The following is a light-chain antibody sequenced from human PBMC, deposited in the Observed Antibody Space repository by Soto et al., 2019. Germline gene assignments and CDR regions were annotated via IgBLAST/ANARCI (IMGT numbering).Light chain of an antibody. CDR1: HSIYKW. V-gene: IGKV1-12*01. CDR2: AAS. J-gene: IGKJ4*01. Sequence: DIQMTQSPSSVSASIGDRVTISFRASHSIYKWLVWYQQKPGKAPKLLIYAASSLLSGVPSRFSGSGYVTDFTLTISSLPPEDFATYACQQSDSFPLSCGGGTKVEI. CDR3: QQSDSFPLS.